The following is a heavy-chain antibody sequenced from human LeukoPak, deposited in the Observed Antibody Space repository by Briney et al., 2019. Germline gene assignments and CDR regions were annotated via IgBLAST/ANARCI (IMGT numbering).Heavy chain of an antibody. D-gene: IGHD2-2*01. V-gene: IGHV3-21*06. CDR1: GFTLSTFD. CDR3: ARADCSGSTCYFRYSWFDP. Sequence: GGSLRLPCAASGFTLSTFDMNWVRQAPGKGLEWVSSISTSSRYIYYRDSVKGRFTISRDDAKNSLYLQMNSLTVEDTAVYYCARADCSGSTCYFRYSWFDPWGQGTLVTVSS. J-gene: IGHJ5*02. CDR2: ISTSSRYI.